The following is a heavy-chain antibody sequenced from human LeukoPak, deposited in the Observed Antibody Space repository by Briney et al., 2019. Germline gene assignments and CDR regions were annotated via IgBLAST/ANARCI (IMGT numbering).Heavy chain of an antibody. CDR3: ARRASGPIGAFDY. CDR2: ISSSSSTI. CDR1: GFTFSSYS. V-gene: IGHV3-48*04. Sequence: GGSLRLSCAASGFTFSSYSMNWVRQAPGKGLEWVSYISSSSSTIYYADSVKGRFSVSRDDGVNSLYLQMEGLTVEDTAMYYCARRASGPIGAFDYWGQGALVTVSS. J-gene: IGHJ4*02. D-gene: IGHD5-12*01.